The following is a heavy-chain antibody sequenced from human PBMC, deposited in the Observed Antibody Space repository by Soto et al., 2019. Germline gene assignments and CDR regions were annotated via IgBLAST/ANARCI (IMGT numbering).Heavy chain of an antibody. CDR3: ARDHDYIWGSYRRNPYDAFDI. D-gene: IGHD3-16*02. CDR2: ISAYNGNT. V-gene: IGHV1-18*01. CDR1: GYTFTSYG. J-gene: IGHJ3*02. Sequence: ASVKVSCKASGYTFTSYGISWVRQAPGQRLEWMGWISAYNGNTNYAQKLQGRVTMTTDTSTSTAYMELRSLRSDDTAVYYCARDHDYIWGSYRRNPYDAFDIWGQGTMVTVSS.